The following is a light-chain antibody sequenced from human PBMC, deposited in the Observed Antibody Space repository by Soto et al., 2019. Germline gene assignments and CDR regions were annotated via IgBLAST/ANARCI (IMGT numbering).Light chain of an antibody. Sequence: EVVSTQSPATLSLSPGERATLSCRASQSISSYLAWYQQKPGQAPRLLIYDASNRATGIPPRFSGSGSGTDFTLTISSLQPEDFAIYYCQQRVHWPPITFGPGTTVDIK. J-gene: IGKJ3*01. CDR2: DAS. V-gene: IGKV3-11*01. CDR3: QQRVHWPPIT. CDR1: QSISSY.